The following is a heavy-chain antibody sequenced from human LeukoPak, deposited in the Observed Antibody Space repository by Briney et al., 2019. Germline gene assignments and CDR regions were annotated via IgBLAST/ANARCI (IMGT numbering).Heavy chain of an antibody. CDR3: ARKAISEDIVVVPAAGFDY. J-gene: IGHJ4*02. D-gene: IGHD2-2*01. CDR1: GGSLSGYY. CDR2: INHSGST. V-gene: IGHV4-34*01. Sequence: SETLSLTCAVYGGSLSGYYWSWIRQPPGKGLEWIGEINHSGSTNYNPSLKSRVTISVDTSKNQFSLKLSSVTAADTAVYYCARKAISEDIVVVPAAGFDYWGQGTLVTVSS.